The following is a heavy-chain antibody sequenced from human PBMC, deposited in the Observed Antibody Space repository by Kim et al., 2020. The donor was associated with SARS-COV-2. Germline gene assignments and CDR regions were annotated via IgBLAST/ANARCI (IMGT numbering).Heavy chain of an antibody. CDR3: ARDARYYYDSSGYFDP. D-gene: IGHD3-22*01. CDR1: GYTFTSYG. CDR2: ISAYNGNT. V-gene: IGHV1-18*01. J-gene: IGHJ5*02. Sequence: ASVKVSCKASGYTFTSYGISWVRQAPGQGLEWMGWISAYNGNTNYAQKLQGRVTMTTDTSTSTAYIELRSLRSDDTAVYYCARDARYYYDSSGYFDPWGQGALVTVSS.